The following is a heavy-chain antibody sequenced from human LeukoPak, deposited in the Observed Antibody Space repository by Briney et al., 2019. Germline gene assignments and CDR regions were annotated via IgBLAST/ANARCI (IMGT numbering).Heavy chain of an antibody. V-gene: IGHV4-59*01. D-gene: IGHD4-23*01. J-gene: IGHJ6*02. Sequence: KASETLSLTCTVSGGSISTYYWSWIRQPPGKGLEWIGYIYYSGSTNYNPSLKSRVTISVDTPKNQFSLKLTSVTAADTAVYYCARELGATVVNYGMDVWGQGTTVTVSS. CDR2: IYYSGST. CDR3: ARELGATVVNYGMDV. CDR1: GGSISTYY.